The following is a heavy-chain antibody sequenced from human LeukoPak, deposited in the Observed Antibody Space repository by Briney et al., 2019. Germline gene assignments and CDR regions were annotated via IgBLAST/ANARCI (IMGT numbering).Heavy chain of an antibody. CDR3: ARVSTVLLWPSYFDY. CDR2: IYYSGGT. J-gene: IGHJ4*02. D-gene: IGHD3-10*01. V-gene: IGHV4-59*01. CDR1: GGSISSYY. Sequence: SETLSLTCTVSGGSISSYYWSWIRQPPGKGLEWIGYIYYSGGTNYNPSLKSRVTISVDTSKNQFSLKLSSVTAADTAVYYCARVSTVLLWPSYFDYWGQGTLVTVSS.